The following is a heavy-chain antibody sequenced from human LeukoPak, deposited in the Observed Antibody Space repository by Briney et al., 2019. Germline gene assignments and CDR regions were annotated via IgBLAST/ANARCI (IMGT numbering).Heavy chain of an antibody. J-gene: IGHJ4*02. CDR3: AREWGLSPFDY. CDR1: GFTFSTYE. V-gene: IGHV3-48*03. D-gene: IGHD3-16*01. Sequence: GGSLGLSCAASGFTFSTYEMNWVRQAPGKGLEWVSYISSSGSTIYYADSVKGRFTISRDNAKNSLYLQMNSLRAEDTAVYYCAREWGLSPFDYWGQGTLVTVSS. CDR2: ISSSGSTI.